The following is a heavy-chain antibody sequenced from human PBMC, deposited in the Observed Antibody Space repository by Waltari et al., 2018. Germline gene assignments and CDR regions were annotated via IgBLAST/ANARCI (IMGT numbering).Heavy chain of an antibody. J-gene: IGHJ3*01. CDR1: GGSITSARHY. D-gene: IGHD5-12*01. V-gene: IGHV4-39*01. CDR2: ISYSGTT. CDR3: AKYIGASVGTASFDV. Sequence: QLQLQESGPGLVKPSETVSLTCSVSGGSITSARHYWGWIRQPPGQGLEWIGTISYSGTTYNSPSLQRRVTIARDTSKIQLCLRLDSVTASDTAVYYCAKYIGASVGTASFDVWGQGTMVTVSS.